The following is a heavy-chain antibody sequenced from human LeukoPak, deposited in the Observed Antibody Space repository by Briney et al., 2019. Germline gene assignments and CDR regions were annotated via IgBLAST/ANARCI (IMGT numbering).Heavy chain of an antibody. CDR3: ARDRRSDDFWSGTD. V-gene: IGHV1-18*01. Sequence: ASVKVSCTGSGYTFTIYGISWVRQAPGQGLEWMGWISTNNGNINYAQKFRGRVTITTDTFTGTVYMELRSLTSDDTAVYYCARDRRSDDFWSGTDWGQGTLVTVSS. J-gene: IGHJ4*02. CDR2: ISTNNGNI. D-gene: IGHD3-3*01. CDR1: GYTFTIYG.